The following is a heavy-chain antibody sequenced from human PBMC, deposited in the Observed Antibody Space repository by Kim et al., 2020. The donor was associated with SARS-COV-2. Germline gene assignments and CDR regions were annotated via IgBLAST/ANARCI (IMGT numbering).Heavy chain of an antibody. V-gene: IGHV3-33*01. Sequence: GGSLRLSCAASGFSFDRYGMHWVRQAPGKGLEWVAGIWYDGTTKYYADSVKGRFTISRDNSMNTMYLQMSSLSAEDTAVYYCARDGSGGGWSYFDHWGRGTLVTVSP. CDR2: IWYDGTTK. CDR1: GFSFDRYG. CDR3: ARDGSGGGWSYFDH. D-gene: IGHD2-15*01. J-gene: IGHJ2*01.